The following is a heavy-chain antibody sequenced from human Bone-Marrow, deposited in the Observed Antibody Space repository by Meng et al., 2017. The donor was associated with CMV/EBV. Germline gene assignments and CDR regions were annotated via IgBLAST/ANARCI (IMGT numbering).Heavy chain of an antibody. J-gene: IGHJ4*02. CDR3: ARGYCSSTSCYSNKGNDY. V-gene: IGHV3-21*01. CDR1: GFTFSSYS. Sequence: GESLKISCAASGFTFSSYSMNWVRQAPGKGLEWVSSISSNSSNIYYADSVKGRFTISRDNSKNTLYLQMNSLRAEDTAVYYCARGYCSSTSCYSNKGNDYWGQGTLVTVSS. CDR2: ISSNSSNI. D-gene: IGHD2-2*01.